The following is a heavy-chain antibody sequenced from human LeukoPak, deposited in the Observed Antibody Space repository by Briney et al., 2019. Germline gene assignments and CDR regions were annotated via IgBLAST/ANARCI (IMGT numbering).Heavy chain of an antibody. CDR1: GFTFSRYW. CDR3: AASITMFDY. J-gene: IGHJ4*02. CDR2: IKEDGSVK. D-gene: IGHD3-10*01. V-gene: IGHV3-7*02. Sequence: PGRSLRLSCAASGFTFSRYWMSWVRQAPGKGLEWVANIKEDGSVKYYVESVKGRFTISRDNAKNSPYLQMNSLRAEDTAVYYCAASITMFDYWGQGTLVTVSS.